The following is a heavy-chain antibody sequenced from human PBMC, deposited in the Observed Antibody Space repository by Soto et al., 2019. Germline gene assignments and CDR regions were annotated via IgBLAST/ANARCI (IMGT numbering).Heavy chain of an antibody. J-gene: IGHJ5*02. CDR1: GYTFTTYD. V-gene: IGHV1-8*01. Sequence: QVQVVQSGAEVKKPGASVKISCKIYGYTFTTYDINWVRQAPGQGLEWMGWMNPKTGDTGFAQKFQDRFTMTRDTSINTAILEMRSLISENTAFYSCGRARGGAPWGQGTGVAFS. CDR2: MNPKTGDT. CDR3: GRARGGAP. D-gene: IGHD3-10*01.